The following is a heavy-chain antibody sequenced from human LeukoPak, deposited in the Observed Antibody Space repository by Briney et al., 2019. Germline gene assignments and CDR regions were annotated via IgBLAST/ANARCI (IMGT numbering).Heavy chain of an antibody. CDR2: IYYSGST. CDR3: AREGLYSIGHIGLWFGELAPAFDY. V-gene: IGHV4-39*07. Sequence: SETLSLTCTVSGGSISSSSYYWGWIRQPPGKGLEWIGSIYYSGSTYYNPSLKSRVTISVDTSKNQFSLKLSSVTAADTAVYYCAREGLYSIGHIGLWFGELAPAFDYWGQGTLVTVSS. CDR1: GGSISSSSYY. D-gene: IGHD3-10*01. J-gene: IGHJ4*02.